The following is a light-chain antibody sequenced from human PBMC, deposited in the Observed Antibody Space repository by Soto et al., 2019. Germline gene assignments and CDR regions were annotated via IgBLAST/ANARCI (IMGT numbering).Light chain of an antibody. CDR1: QTGSNSY. CDR3: QHYVYPQWT. Sequence: IVLTQSPDTLSLSPGERATLSCRASQTGSNSYLAWYQQKSGQAPRLLIYGVSTRATGTPDRFSGSGSGTEFTLTIRRLEPEDFAVYFCQHYVYPQWTFGPGTKVDIK. CDR2: GVS. J-gene: IGKJ1*01. V-gene: IGKV3-20*01.